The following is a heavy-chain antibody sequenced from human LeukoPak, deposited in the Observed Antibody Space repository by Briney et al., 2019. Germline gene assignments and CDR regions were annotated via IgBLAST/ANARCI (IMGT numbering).Heavy chain of an antibody. D-gene: IGHD3-10*01. J-gene: IGHJ6*03. CDR1: GYTFTSYY. V-gene: IGHV1-46*01. Sequence: ASVKVSCKASGYTFTSYYMHWVRQAPGQGLEWMGLINPSGGSTSYAQKFQGRVTMTRDMSTSTVYMELSSLRSEDTAVYYCARDPKPLYYGSGSYRYYYYYYMDVWGKGTTVTVSS. CDR3: ARDPKPLYYGSGSYRYYYYYYMDV. CDR2: INPSGGST.